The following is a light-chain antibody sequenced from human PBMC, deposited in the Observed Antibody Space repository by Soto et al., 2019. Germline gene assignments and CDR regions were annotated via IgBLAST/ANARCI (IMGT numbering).Light chain of an antibody. CDR3: QQSYSTWT. V-gene: IGKV1-39*01. J-gene: IGKJ1*01. Sequence: LHMTQSPSSLSASLGDRVTITCRASQTISSYLNWYQQKPGRAPKRRIYAASNLESGVPSRFSGSGSGTDFTLTISSLQPEDFATYYCQQSYSTWTFGQGTKVDIK. CDR2: AAS. CDR1: QTISSY.